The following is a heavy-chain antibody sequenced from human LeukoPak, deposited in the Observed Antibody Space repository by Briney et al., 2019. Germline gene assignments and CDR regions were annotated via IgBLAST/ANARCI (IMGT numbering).Heavy chain of an antibody. CDR1: GFTFSSYE. V-gene: IGHV3-48*03. D-gene: IGHD3-9*01. Sequence: PGGSLRLSCAASGFTFSSYEMNWVHQAPGKGLEWVSYIRSSGSIIYYADSVKGRFTISRDNAKNSLYLQMNSLRAEDTAVYYCARDLLTGYSIDYWGQGTLVTVSS. CDR3: ARDLLTGYSIDY. CDR2: IRSSGSII. J-gene: IGHJ4*02.